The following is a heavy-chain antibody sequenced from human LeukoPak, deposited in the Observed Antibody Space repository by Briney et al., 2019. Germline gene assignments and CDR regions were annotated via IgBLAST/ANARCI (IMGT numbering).Heavy chain of an antibody. V-gene: IGHV3-21*01. D-gene: IGHD4-17*01. Sequence: GGSLRLSCAASGFTFSSYWMHWVRQAPGKGLEWVSSISSSSSYIYYADSVKGRFTISRDNAKNSLYLQMNSLRAEDTAVYYCASCGDYYYGMDVWGQGTTVTVSS. CDR1: GFTFSSYW. CDR3: ASCGDYYYGMDV. J-gene: IGHJ6*02. CDR2: ISSSSSYI.